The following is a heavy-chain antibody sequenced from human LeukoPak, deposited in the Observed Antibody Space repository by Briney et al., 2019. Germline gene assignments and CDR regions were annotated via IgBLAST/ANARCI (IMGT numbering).Heavy chain of an antibody. Sequence: GGSLRLSCAASGFTFSDYAMNWVRQAPGKGLEWISGISGSGGRTSYADSMKGRFTISRDNSKTTLYLQMNSLRAEDTAIYYCAKDNWNVHFFDYWGQGTLVIVSS. J-gene: IGHJ4*02. V-gene: IGHV3-23*01. D-gene: IGHD1-20*01. CDR3: AKDNWNVHFFDY. CDR2: ISGSGGRT. CDR1: GFTFSDYA.